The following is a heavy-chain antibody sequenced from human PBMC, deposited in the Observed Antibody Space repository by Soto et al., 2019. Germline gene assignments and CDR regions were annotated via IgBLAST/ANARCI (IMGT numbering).Heavy chain of an antibody. Sequence: SVKVSCKASGGTFSSYAISWVRQAPGQGLEWMGGIIPIFGTANYAQKFQGRVTITADESTSTAYMELSSLRSEDTTVYYCARGVVVVAATSYYYYYGMDVWGQGTTVTVSS. CDR1: GGTFSSYA. D-gene: IGHD2-15*01. J-gene: IGHJ6*02. CDR3: ARGVVVVAATSYYYYYGMDV. CDR2: IIPIFGTA. V-gene: IGHV1-69*13.